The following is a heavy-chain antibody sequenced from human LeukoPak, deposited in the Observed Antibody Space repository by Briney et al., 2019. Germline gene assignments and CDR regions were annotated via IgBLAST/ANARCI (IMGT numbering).Heavy chain of an antibody. CDR3: ARDKGSGSFLNWFDP. Sequence: GGSLRLSCAASGFTFSSYSMNWVRQAPGKGLEWVSYISSGSGYIYYADSVKGRFTISRDNAKNSLYLQMNSLRAEDTAVYHCARDKGSGSFLNWFDPWGQGTLVTVSS. CDR1: GFTFSSYS. D-gene: IGHD3-10*01. CDR2: ISSGSGYI. J-gene: IGHJ5*02. V-gene: IGHV3-21*01.